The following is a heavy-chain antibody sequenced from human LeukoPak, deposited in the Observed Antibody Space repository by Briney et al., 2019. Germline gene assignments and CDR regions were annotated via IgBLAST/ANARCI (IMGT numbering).Heavy chain of an antibody. Sequence: SVKVSCKASGGTFSSYAISWVRQAPGQGLEWMGGIIPIFGTANYAQKFQGRVTITADESTSTAYMELSSLRSEDTAVYYCARDRNCSGGSCWFGYWGQGTLVTVSS. J-gene: IGHJ5*01. CDR3: ARDRNCSGGSCWFGY. D-gene: IGHD2-15*01. CDR1: GGTFSSYA. CDR2: IIPIFGTA. V-gene: IGHV1-69*13.